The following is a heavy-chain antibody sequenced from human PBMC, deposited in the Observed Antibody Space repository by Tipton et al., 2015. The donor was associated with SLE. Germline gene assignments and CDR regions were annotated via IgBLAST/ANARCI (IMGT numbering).Heavy chain of an antibody. CDR1: GGSISSSSYY. D-gene: IGHD6-13*01. CDR3: ARVGAAQYYYYGMDV. V-gene: IGHV4-39*01. CDR2: IYYSGST. Sequence: TLSLTCTVSGGSISSSSYYWGWIRQPPGKGLEWIGSIYYSGSTYYNPSLKSRVTISVDTSKNQFSLKLSSVTAADTAVYYCARVGAAQYYYYGMDVWDQGP. J-gene: IGHJ6*02.